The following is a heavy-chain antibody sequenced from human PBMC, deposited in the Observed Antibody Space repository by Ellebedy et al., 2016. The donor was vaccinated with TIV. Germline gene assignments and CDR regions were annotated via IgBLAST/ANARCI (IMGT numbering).Heavy chain of an antibody. D-gene: IGHD3-16*01. CDR3: AREKAWRGMRYYYGMDV. J-gene: IGHJ6*02. CDR1: GFTFSNYW. CDR2: IKQDGSNK. V-gene: IGHV3-7*01. Sequence: GGSLRLSCAASGFTFSNYWMSWVRQAPGKGLEWVANIKQDGSNKYYADSVKGRFTISRDNSKNTLYLQMNSLRAEDTAVYYCAREKAWRGMRYYYGMDVWGQGTTVTVSS.